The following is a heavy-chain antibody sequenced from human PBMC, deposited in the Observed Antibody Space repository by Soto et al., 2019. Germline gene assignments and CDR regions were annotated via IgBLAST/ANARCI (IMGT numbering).Heavy chain of an antibody. Sequence: PGGSLRLSCAASGFPFSSYAMHWVRQAPGKGLEWVAVISYDGSNTLYADSVKGRFTVSRDTAKNSLYLQMSGLRDEDRAVYYCAGYYYDSSGYDGMDVWGQGTTVTV. CDR3: AGYYYDSSGYDGMDV. CDR1: GFPFSSYA. CDR2: ISYDGSNT. V-gene: IGHV3-30*04. D-gene: IGHD3-22*01. J-gene: IGHJ6*02.